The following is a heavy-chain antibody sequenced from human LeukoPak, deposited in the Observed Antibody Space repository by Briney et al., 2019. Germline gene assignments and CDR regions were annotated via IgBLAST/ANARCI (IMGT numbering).Heavy chain of an antibody. J-gene: IGHJ4*02. D-gene: IGHD3-22*01. CDR2: IYYSGST. CDR3: ARRYYYDSSGYFDY. V-gene: IGHV4-39*01. Sequence: SETLSLTCTLSGGSISSSSYYWGWIRQPPGKGLEWIGSIYYSGSTYYNPSLKSRVTISVDTSKNQFSLKLSSVTAADTAVYYCARRYYYDSSGYFDYWGQGTLVTVSS. CDR1: GGSISSSSYY.